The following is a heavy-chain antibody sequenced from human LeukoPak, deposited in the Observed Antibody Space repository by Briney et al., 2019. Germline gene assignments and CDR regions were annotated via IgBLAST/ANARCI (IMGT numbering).Heavy chain of an antibody. D-gene: IGHD2-8*01. J-gene: IGHJ5*01. V-gene: IGHV4-59*01. CDR1: GGSIRRNY. Sequence: PSETLSLTCTVSGGSIRRNYWSWIRQPPGKGLEWIGYIHSIGTTNYNPSLKSRVTISVDTSKNQFSLKLSSVTAADTAVYYCARAVLATKSEHWFDSWGQGTLVTVSS. CDR2: IHSIGTT. CDR3: ARAVLATKSEHWFDS.